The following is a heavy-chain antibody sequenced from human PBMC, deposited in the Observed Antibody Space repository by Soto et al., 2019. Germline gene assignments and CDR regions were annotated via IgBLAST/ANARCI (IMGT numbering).Heavy chain of an antibody. V-gene: IGHV1-58*01. Sequence: SVKVSCKASGFTFTSSAVQWVRQARGQRLEWIGWIVVGSGNTNYAQKFQERVTITRDMSTSTAYMELSSLRSEDTAVYYCAADHFYYGSGSYTSHMDVWGQGTTVTSP. D-gene: IGHD3-10*01. J-gene: IGHJ6*02. CDR3: AADHFYYGSGSYTSHMDV. CDR1: GFTFTSSA. CDR2: IVVGSGNT.